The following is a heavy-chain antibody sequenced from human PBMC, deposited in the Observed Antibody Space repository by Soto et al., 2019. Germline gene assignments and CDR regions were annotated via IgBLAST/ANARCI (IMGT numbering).Heavy chain of an antibody. D-gene: IGHD3-9*01. CDR2: IIPIYASP. J-gene: IGHJ4*02. CDR1: GGTFSSNA. Sequence: QVQLVQSGAEVKKPGSSVKVSCKASGGTFSSNAISWVRQAPGQGLEWMGGIIPIYASPNYAQNFQRRVTVTADKATSTAHLELSRLKFADSAIYYCPVTMTGSRSPLAHWGRGTLVIASS. V-gene: IGHV1-69*06. CDR3: PVTMTGSRSPLAH.